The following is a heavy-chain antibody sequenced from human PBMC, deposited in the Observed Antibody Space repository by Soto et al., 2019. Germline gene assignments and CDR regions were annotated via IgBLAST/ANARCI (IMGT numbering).Heavy chain of an antibody. CDR1: GFTFGSYD. CDR2: FSGSGGST. V-gene: IGHV3-23*01. Sequence: EVQLLESGGGLVQPGGSLRLSCATSGFTFGSYDMSWVRQAPGKGLEWVSTFSGSGGSTYYADSVKGRFTISRDNSKKTVYLQMNSLRAQDTAVYYCAKDRRGGYCSGCRCYSPDYWGQGTLVTVSS. CDR3: AKDRRGGYCSGCRCYSPDY. D-gene: IGHD2-15*01. J-gene: IGHJ4*02.